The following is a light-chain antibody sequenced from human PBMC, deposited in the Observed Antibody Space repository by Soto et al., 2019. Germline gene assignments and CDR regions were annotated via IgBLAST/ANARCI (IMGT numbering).Light chain of an antibody. CDR2: GAS. J-gene: IGKJ1*01. V-gene: IGKV3-15*01. CDR3: QQYNIWPQT. Sequence: VMTQSPATLSVSPGERATLYCRASQSLRSSLAWYQQKPGQAPRLLIYGASTRDTGIPARFSGSGSGTEFTLTISSLQSEDFAVYFCQQYNIWPQTFGQGTKVDIK. CDR1: QSLRSS.